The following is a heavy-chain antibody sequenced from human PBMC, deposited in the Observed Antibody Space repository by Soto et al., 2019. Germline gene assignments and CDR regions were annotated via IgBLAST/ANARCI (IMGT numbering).Heavy chain of an antibody. V-gene: IGHV4-31*03. CDR3: ARAPRYDFWSGYYRFDY. D-gene: IGHD3-3*01. CDR2: IYYSGST. CDR1: GGSVSSGFYY. J-gene: IGHJ4*02. Sequence: SETLSLTCTVSGGSVSSGFYYWSWIRDHPGKGLEWIGYIYYSGSTYYNPSLKSRVTISVDTSKNQFSLKLSSVTAADTAVYYCARAPRYDFWSGYYRFDYWGQGTLVTVSS.